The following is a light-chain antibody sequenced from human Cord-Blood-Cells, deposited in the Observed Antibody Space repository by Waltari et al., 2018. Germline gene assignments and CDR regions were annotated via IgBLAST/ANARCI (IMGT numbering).Light chain of an antibody. CDR2: GAS. Sequence: DIVLTQSPGTLSLSPGERATLSCRASQSVSSSYLAWYQQKPGQAPRLLIYGASSRATGIPDRFSGSGSGTDCTLTISRLEPEDFAVYYCQQYGSSPGTFGQGTKVEIK. V-gene: IGKV3-20*01. J-gene: IGKJ1*01. CDR1: QSVSSSY. CDR3: QQYGSSPGT.